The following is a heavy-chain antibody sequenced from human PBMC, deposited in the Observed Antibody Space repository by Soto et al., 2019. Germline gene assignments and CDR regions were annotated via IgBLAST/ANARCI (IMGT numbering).Heavy chain of an antibody. CDR1: GESISSHGYY. Sequence: SQPLSLTCTVSGESISSHGYYWNWIRQHPGKDLEWIGYIYYSGRTDYNPALKSRVTISVDTSKNQFSLKLSSVTAADTAVYYCARLVTDAFDIWGRGTMVTVSS. V-gene: IGHV4-31*03. J-gene: IGHJ3*02. D-gene: IGHD2-21*02. CDR3: ARLVTDAFDI. CDR2: IYYSGRT.